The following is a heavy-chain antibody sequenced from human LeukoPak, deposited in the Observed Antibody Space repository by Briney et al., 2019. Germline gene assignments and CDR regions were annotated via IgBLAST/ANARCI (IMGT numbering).Heavy chain of an antibody. Sequence: ASVKVSCKASGYTFTGYYMHWVRQAPGQGLEWVGWINPNSGGTNYAQKFQGRVTMTRDTSISTAYTSLSRLRSDNTAVYYCARDPFFSSMRIAAAGGGFDYWGQGTLVTVSS. D-gene: IGHD6-13*01. J-gene: IGHJ4*02. V-gene: IGHV1-2*02. CDR2: INPNSGGT. CDR3: ARDPFFSSMRIAAAGGGFDY. CDR1: GYTFTGYY.